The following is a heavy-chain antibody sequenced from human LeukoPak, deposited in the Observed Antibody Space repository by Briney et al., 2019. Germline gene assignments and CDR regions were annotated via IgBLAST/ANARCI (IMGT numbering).Heavy chain of an antibody. CDR2: MKPNRGNT. V-gene: IGHV1-8*01. CDR3: ARGRYCSGGSCYYLPEYFQH. D-gene: IGHD2-15*01. Sequence: GGSVKVSCKASGYTFTSYDINWVGQATGEGREWMGGMKPNRGNTGNVHRFQGGVTMTRKTPISTAYMKLTSLRSENTAVYYCARGRYCSGGSCYYLPEYFQHWGQGTLVTVSS. J-gene: IGHJ1*01. CDR1: GYTFTSYD.